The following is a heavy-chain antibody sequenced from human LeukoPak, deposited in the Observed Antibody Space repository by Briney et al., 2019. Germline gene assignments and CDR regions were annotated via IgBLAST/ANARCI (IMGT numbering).Heavy chain of an antibody. J-gene: IGHJ3*02. D-gene: IGHD5-24*01. CDR2: ISAYNGNT. CDR3: ARGRTYWVEMATYAFDI. Sequence: GASVKVSCKASGYTFTSYAMNWVRQAPGQGLEWMGWISAYNGNTNYAQKLQGRVTMTTDTSTSTAYMELRSLRSDDTAVYYCARGRTYWVEMATYAFDIWGQGTMVTVSS. CDR1: GYTFTSYA. V-gene: IGHV1-18*01.